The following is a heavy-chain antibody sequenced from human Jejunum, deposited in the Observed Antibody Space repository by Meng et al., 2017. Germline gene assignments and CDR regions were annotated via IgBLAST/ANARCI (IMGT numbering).Heavy chain of an antibody. CDR2: VWPSGAT. V-gene: IGHV4-4*02. CDR3: ARAIRERYFDS. Sequence: QVQRPESGPGLVKPSGTLSLTCTVSGVSTTAPFYWTWIRQAPGKGLEWIGEVWPSGATYYNPSLSSRITISIDTSNNQFSLEVAFLTAADTAVYYCARAIRERYFDSWGQGTLVTVSS. CDR1: GVSTTAPFY. D-gene: IGHD1-14*01. J-gene: IGHJ4*02.